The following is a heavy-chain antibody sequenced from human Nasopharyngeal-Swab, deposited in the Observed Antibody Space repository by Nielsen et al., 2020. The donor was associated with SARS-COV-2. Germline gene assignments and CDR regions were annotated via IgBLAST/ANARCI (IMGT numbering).Heavy chain of an antibody. D-gene: IGHD3-22*01. CDR2: VSYSGIT. Sequence: GSLRLSCTVSGAFISGHHWSWIRQPPGKGLEWIGYVSYSGITNYSPSLNSRVTISADSSKNQFSLELGSVTAADTAVYYCAREEYYYDSSGNYYRAFDNWGQGTLVSVSS. CDR1: GAFISGHH. V-gene: IGHV4-59*11. J-gene: IGHJ4*02. CDR3: AREEYYYDSSGNYYRAFDN.